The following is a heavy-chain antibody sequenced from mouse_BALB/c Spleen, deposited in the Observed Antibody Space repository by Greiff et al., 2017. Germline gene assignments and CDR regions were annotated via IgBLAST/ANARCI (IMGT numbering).Heavy chain of an antibody. CDR2: ISSGGST. D-gene: IGHD2-10*02. V-gene: IGHV5-6-5*01. Sequence: EVKVEESGGGLVKPGGSLKLSCAASGFTFSSYAMSWVRQTPEKRLEWVASISSGGSTYYPDSVKGRFTISRDNARNILYLQMSSLRSEDTAMYYCARGPYGNYFDYWGQGTTLTVSS. CDR1: GFTFSSYA. CDR3: ARGPYGNYFDY. J-gene: IGHJ2*01.